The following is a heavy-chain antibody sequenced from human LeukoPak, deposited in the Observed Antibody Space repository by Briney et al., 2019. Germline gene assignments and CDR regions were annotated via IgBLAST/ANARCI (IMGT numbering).Heavy chain of an antibody. CDR3: AIHINYYGSGSYYYYFDY. CDR1: GYTFTGYY. CDR2: IIPIFGTA. Sequence: SVKVSCKASGYTFTGYYMHWVRQAPGQGLEWMGGIIPIFGTANYAQKFQGRVTITADESTSTAYMELSSLRSEDTAVYYCAIHINYYGSGSYYYYFDYWGQGTLVTVSS. V-gene: IGHV1-69*13. D-gene: IGHD3-10*01. J-gene: IGHJ4*02.